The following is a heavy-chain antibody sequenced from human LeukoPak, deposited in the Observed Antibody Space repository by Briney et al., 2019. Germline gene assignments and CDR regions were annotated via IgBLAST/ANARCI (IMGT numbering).Heavy chain of an antibody. CDR1: GFTLGNYG. V-gene: IGHV3-21*06. Sequence: PGGSLRLSCAPSGFTLGNYGMSWVRQAPGRGLEWVSFTDTSGRYVYYGDSVKGRFTISRDKAKNLLFLQMNGLRAEDTALYFCARGPRGFDPWGQGTPVTVSP. CDR3: ARGPRGFDP. CDR2: TDTSGRYV. J-gene: IGHJ5*02.